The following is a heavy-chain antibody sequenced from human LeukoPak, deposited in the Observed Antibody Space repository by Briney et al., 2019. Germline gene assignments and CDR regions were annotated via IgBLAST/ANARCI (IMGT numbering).Heavy chain of an antibody. Sequence: TSETLSLTCTVSGGSISSYYWSWIRQPAGKGLEWIGRIYTSGSTNYNPSLKSRVTMSVDTSKNQFSLKLSSVTAADTAVYYCARAKVVAATPVFGYWGQGTLVTVSS. CDR2: IYTSGST. CDR3: ARAKVVAATPVFGY. D-gene: IGHD2-15*01. V-gene: IGHV4-4*07. CDR1: GGSISSYY. J-gene: IGHJ4*02.